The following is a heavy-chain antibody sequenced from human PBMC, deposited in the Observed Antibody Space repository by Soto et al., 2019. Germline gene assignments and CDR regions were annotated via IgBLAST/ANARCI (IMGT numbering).Heavy chain of an antibody. CDR1: GFTFSSYA. D-gene: IGHD1-1*01. V-gene: IGHV3-30-3*01. CDR2: ISYDGSNK. CDR3: AREWAGTQPDAFDI. Sequence: QVQLVESGGGVVQPGRSLRLSCAASGFTFSSYAMHWVRQAPGKGLEWVAVISYDGSNKYYADSVKGRFTISRDNSKNTLYLQMNSLRAEDTAVYYFAREWAGTQPDAFDIWGQGTMVTVSS. J-gene: IGHJ3*02.